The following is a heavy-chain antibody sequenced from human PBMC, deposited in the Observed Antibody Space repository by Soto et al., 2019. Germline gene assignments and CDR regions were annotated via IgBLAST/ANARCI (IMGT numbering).Heavy chain of an antibody. J-gene: IGHJ4*02. CDR2: VTSDGSST. D-gene: IGHD1-1*01. Sequence: VQLGESGGGLVQPGGSLRLSCAASGFTFRNYWMHWVRQAPGKGLVWVSRVTSDGSSTNYADSVKGRFTISRDNAKNTLYLQMNSLRAEDTAVYYCVRDNWNSYWGQGTLVTVSS. CDR1: GFTFRNYW. CDR3: VRDNWNSY. V-gene: IGHV3-74*01.